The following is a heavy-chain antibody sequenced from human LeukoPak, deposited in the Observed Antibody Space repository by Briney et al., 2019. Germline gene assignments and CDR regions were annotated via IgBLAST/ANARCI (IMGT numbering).Heavy chain of an antibody. CDR2: IYYSGGT. CDR3: ARLGRDDDGNPHDY. V-gene: IGHV4-59*08. J-gene: IGHJ4*02. CDR1: GGSISGDF. Sequence: SETLSLTCTVSGGSISGDFWSWIRQPPGGALDYIGYIYYSGGTDYNPSLKSRLSISVDTSKNQFSLKLSSVTAADTAVYYCARLGRDDDGNPHDYWGQGTLVTVSS. D-gene: IGHD5-24*01.